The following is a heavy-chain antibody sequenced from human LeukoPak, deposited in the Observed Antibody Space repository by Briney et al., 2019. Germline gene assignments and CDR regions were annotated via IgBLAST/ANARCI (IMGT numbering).Heavy chain of an antibody. CDR2: ISGSGGST. D-gene: IGHD2-2*02. J-gene: IGHJ4*02. CDR3: AKDRGTAMSIPN. Sequence: GGSLRLSCAASGFTFSSYAMSWVRQAPGKGLEWVSAISGSGGSTAYADSVKGRFTISRDNSKSTLYVQMNSLRAEDTAVYYCAKDRGTAMSIPNWGQGTLVTVSS. V-gene: IGHV3-23*01. CDR1: GFTFSSYA.